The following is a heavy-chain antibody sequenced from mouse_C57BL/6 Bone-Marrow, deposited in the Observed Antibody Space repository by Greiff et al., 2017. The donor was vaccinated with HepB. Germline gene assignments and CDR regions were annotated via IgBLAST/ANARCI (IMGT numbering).Heavy chain of an antibody. D-gene: IGHD2-2*01. V-gene: IGHV3-6*01. CDR2: ISYDGSN. Sequence: VQLQQSGPGLVKPSQSLSLTCSVTGYSITSGYYWNWIRQFPGNKLEWMGYISYDGSNNYNPSLKNRISITRDTSKNQFFLKLNSVTTEDTATYYCARNEGMVTRGFAYWGQGTLVTVSA. CDR3: ARNEGMVTRGFAY. CDR1: GYSITSGYY. J-gene: IGHJ3*01.